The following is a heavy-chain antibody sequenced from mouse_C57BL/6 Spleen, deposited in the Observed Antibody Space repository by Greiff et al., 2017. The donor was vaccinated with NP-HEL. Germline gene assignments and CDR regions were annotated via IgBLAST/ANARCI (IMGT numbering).Heavy chain of an antibody. D-gene: IGHD3-2*02. Sequence: VKLQQSGAELVRPGASVTPSCKASGYTFTDYEMHWVKQTPVHGLEWIGAIDPETGGTAYNQKFKGKAILTADKSSSTAYMELRSLTSEDSAVYYCTRWDSSGLAWFAYWGQGTLVTVSA. CDR3: TRWDSSGLAWFAY. J-gene: IGHJ3*01. CDR1: GYTFTDYE. CDR2: IDPETGGT. V-gene: IGHV1-15*01.